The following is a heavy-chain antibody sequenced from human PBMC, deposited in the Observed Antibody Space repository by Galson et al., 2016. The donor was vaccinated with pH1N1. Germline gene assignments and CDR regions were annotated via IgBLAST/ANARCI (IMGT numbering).Heavy chain of an antibody. D-gene: IGHD3-3*01. CDR2: TYYRSKWYN. V-gene: IGHV6-1*01. CDR1: GDSVSSNSAT. CDR3: ERGVMDYDFWSGYQDHAAFDI. Sequence: CAISGDSVSSNSATWNWIRQSPSRGLEWLGRTYYRSKWYNDYAESVKSRIIISPDTSKNQLSLQLNSVTPADTAVYYCERGVMDYDFWSGYQDHAAFDIWGQGTMVIVSS. J-gene: IGHJ3*02.